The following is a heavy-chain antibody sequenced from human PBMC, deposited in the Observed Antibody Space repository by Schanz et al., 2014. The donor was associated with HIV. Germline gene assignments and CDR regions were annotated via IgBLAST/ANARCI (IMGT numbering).Heavy chain of an antibody. V-gene: IGHV3-23*04. CDR3: AKRSGRSFGYFDS. Sequence: VQLVESGGGVVQPGRSLRLSCTASGFTFSIYAMSWVRQAPGKGLEWVSGISGSGGTTYYADSVKGRFTISRDNSKNTLYLQMHSLRVDDTAIYYCAKRSGRSFGYFDSWGQGLLVTVSS. D-gene: IGHD2-15*01. CDR2: ISGSGGTT. CDR1: GFTFSIYA. J-gene: IGHJ4*02.